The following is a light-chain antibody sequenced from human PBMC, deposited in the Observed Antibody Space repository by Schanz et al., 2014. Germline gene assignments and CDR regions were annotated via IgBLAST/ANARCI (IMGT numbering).Light chain of an antibody. J-gene: IGKJ4*01. CDR2: AAS. V-gene: IGKV3-11*01. CDR1: QSVSSTY. CDR3: QQRSNWPLT. Sequence: EIVMTQSPATLSLSPGERATLSCRASQSVSSTYLAWYQQKPGQAPWLLIYAASNRATGIPARFGGSGSGTDFTLTISSLEPEDFAVYYCQQRSNWPLTFGGGTKVEIK.